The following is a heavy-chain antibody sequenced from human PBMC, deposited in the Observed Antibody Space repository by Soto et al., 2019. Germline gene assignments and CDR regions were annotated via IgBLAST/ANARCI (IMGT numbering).Heavy chain of an antibody. J-gene: IGHJ3*02. D-gene: IGHD3-10*01. CDR3: ARDSSGSASLDI. CDR2: IWYDGSNK. V-gene: IGHV3-33*01. CDR1: GFTFSSYG. Sequence: GGSLRLSCAASGFTFSSYGMHWVRQAPGKGLEWVAVIWYDGSNKYYADSVKGRFTISRDNSKNTLYLQMNSLRAEDTAVYYCARDSSGSASLDIWGQGTMVTVSS.